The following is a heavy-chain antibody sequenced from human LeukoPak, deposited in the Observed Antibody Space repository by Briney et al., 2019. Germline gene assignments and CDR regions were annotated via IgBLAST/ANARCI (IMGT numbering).Heavy chain of an antibody. D-gene: IGHD1-26*01. CDR3: ARDSAGGSDY. V-gene: IGHV4-39*07. CDR2: IYYSGST. J-gene: IGHJ4*02. CDR1: GGSISTSSYY. Sequence: SETLPLTCTVSGGSISTSSYYWGWIRQPPGKGLEWIGSIYYSGSTYYNPSLKSRVTISVDTSKNQFSLKLRSVTAADTAVYYCARDSAGGSDYWGQGTLVTVSS.